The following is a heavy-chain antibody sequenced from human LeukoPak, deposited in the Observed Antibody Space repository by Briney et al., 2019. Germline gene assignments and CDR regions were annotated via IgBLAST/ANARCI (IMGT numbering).Heavy chain of an antibody. CDR1: GGSISSSSYY. V-gene: IGHV4-39*07. J-gene: IGHJ5*02. Sequence: PSETLSLTCTVSGGSISSSSYYWGWIRQPPGKGLEWIGSIYYSGSTNYNPSLKSRVTISVDTSKNQFSLKLSSVTAADTAVYYCARGSRGDWFDPWGQGTLVTVSS. CDR3: ARGSRGDWFDP. CDR2: IYYSGST.